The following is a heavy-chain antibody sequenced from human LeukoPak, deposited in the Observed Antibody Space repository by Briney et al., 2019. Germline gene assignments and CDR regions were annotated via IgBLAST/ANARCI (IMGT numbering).Heavy chain of an antibody. V-gene: IGHV3-30*02. D-gene: IGHD3/OR15-3a*01. CDR3: AKGLAYSFDY. CDR2: IRYDGNNQ. CDR1: GFTFSSYG. Sequence: GGSLRLSCAASGFTFSSYGMHWVRQAPGKGLEWVAFIRYDGNNQYYADSVKGRFTISRDNSKNTLHLQMNSLRAEDTAVYYCAKGLAYSFDYWGQGTLVTVSS. J-gene: IGHJ4*02.